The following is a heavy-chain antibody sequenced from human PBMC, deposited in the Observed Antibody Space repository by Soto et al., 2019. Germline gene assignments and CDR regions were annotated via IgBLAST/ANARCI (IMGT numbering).Heavy chain of an antibody. Sequence: PPETVSLTCTVSGGSISSYYWSWIRQPAGKGLEWIGRIYTSGSTNYNPSLKSRVTMSVDTSKNQSSLKLSSVTAADTAVYYCARDGLVGDTPTGYYCGMDVWGQGTTVTASS. CDR1: GGSISSYY. V-gene: IGHV4-4*07. CDR3: ARDGLVGDTPTGYYCGMDV. CDR2: IYTSGST. D-gene: IGHD1-26*01. J-gene: IGHJ6*02.